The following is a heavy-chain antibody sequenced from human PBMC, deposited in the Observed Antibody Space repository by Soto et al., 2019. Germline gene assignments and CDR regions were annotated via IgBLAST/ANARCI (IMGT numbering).Heavy chain of an antibody. Sequence: QITLNESGPALVKPTQTLTLTCTFSGFSLNTRDVGVGWIRQPPGKALEWLGVVYWDDDKTYSPSLKSRLTITKDTPKNQVVFRMTKMDPVDTATYFCAHCRVGVASFRGQGTLVTVSS. D-gene: IGHD1-26*01. CDR1: GFSLNTRDVG. J-gene: IGHJ4*02. V-gene: IGHV2-5*02. CDR3: AHCRVGVASF. CDR2: VYWDDDK.